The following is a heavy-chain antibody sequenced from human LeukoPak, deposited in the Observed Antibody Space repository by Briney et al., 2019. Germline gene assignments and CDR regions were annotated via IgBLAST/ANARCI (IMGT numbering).Heavy chain of an antibody. CDR1: GFIFSDFS. CDR3: ARPRGCGSARCNNFDY. J-gene: IGHJ4*02. V-gene: IGHV3-7*01. CDR2: MSEDGNEI. Sequence: GGSLRLSCTVSGFIFSDFSMSWVRQAPGKGLEWVAKMSEDGNEIFYVDSVKGRFTISRDNTKKSLYLRLNSLRPEDSAVYYCARPRGCGSARCNNFDYWGQGTLVTVSS. D-gene: IGHD2-2*01.